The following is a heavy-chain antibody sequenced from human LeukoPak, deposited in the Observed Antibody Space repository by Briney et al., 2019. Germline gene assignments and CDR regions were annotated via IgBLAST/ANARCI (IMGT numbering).Heavy chain of an antibody. V-gene: IGHV3-33*06. CDR1: GFTFSSYG. J-gene: IGHJ4*02. CDR3: AKCSTYYYDSSGYYCFDY. D-gene: IGHD3-22*01. CDR2: IWYDGSNK. Sequence: PGRSLRLSCAASGFTFSSYGMHWVRQAPGKGLEWVAVIWYDGSNKYYADSVKGRFTISRDNSKNTLYLQMNSLRAEDTAVYYCAKCSTYYYDSSGYYCFDYWGQGTLVTVSS.